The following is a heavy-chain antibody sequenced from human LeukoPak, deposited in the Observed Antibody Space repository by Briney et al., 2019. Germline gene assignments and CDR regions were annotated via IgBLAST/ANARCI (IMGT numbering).Heavy chain of an antibody. D-gene: IGHD6-19*01. V-gene: IGHV3-43*01. CDR2: ISWDGGST. CDR1: GFTFDDYT. J-gene: IGHJ4*02. CDR3: AKDIGSSGCLDY. Sequence: GGSLRLSCAASGFTFDDYTMHWVRQAPGKGLEWVSLISWDGGSTYYAGSVKGRFTISRDNSKNSLYLQMNSLRTEDTALYYCAKDIGSSGCLDYWGQGTLVTVSS.